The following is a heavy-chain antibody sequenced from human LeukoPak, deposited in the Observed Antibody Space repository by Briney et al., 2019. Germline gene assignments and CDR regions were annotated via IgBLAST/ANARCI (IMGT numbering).Heavy chain of an antibody. CDR2: ISVYSGNT. D-gene: IGHD1-26*01. CDR1: GYTFSSYA. V-gene: IGHV1-18*01. Sequence: ASVKVSCKASGYTFSSYAISWVRQAPGQGLEWMGWISVYSGNTQYAQKFQGRVTMTTDTSTSTAYVELRSLRSEDTAVYYCAGGTIYYYYYMDVWGKGTTVTISS. J-gene: IGHJ6*03. CDR3: AGGTIYYYYYMDV.